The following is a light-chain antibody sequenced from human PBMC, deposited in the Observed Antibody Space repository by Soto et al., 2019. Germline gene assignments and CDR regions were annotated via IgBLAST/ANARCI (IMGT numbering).Light chain of an antibody. CDR3: QQSYSTLYT. V-gene: IGKV1-39*01. J-gene: IGKJ2*01. Sequence: DIQMTQSPSSLSASVGDRVTITCRASQSISSYLNWYQQKPGKAPNLLIYAASSLQSGVPSRFSGSGSGTDFTLTISSLQPVDFATYYCQQSYSTLYTFGQGTKLEIK. CDR1: QSISSY. CDR2: AAS.